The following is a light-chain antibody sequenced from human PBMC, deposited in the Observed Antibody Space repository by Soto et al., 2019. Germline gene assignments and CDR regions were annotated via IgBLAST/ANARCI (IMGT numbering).Light chain of an antibody. V-gene: IGLV1-51*01. CDR2: DKN. CDR1: SSDFGNNY. Sequence: QSVLTQPPSVSAAPGQKVTISCSGSSSDFGNNYVSWYQQVPGTAPKLLISDKNERPSGIPDRFSGSKSGMSATLGITGLQTGDEADYYCGTWDSRLSADVFGTGTKLTVL. CDR3: GTWDSRLSADV. J-gene: IGLJ1*01.